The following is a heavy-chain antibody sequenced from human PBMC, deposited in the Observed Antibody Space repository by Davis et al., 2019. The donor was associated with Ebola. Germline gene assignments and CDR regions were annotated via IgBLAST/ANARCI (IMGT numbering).Heavy chain of an antibody. CDR1: GFTFSSYA. CDR3: ARDRALRFGGPDV. Sequence: GGSLRLSCAASGFTFSSYAMHWVRQAPGKGPEWVAVVSYDGSEAYYAESVKGRITISRDNSKKMVFLQVESLRNGDSGVYYWARDRALRFGGPDVWGQGTTVNVSS. J-gene: IGHJ6*01. D-gene: IGHD3-10*01. CDR2: VSYDGSEA. V-gene: IGHV3-30-3*01.